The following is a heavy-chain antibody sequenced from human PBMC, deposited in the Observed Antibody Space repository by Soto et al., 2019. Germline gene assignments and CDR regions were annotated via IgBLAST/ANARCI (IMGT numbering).Heavy chain of an antibody. CDR3: ARPDHPRFAFDI. J-gene: IGHJ3*02. CDR1: GYTFTSYC. V-gene: IGHV1-18*04. Sequence: ASVKVSCKASGYTFTSYCISWVRQAPGQGLEWMGWISAYNGNTNYAQKRQGRVTLPTDTSTSTAYMELRSLRSDDTALYYCARPDHPRFAFDIWGQGTMVTVSS. CDR2: ISAYNGNT.